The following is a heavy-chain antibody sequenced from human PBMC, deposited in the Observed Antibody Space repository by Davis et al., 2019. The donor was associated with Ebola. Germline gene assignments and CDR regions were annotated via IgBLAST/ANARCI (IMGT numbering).Heavy chain of an antibody. J-gene: IGHJ4*02. D-gene: IGHD1-26*01. CDR2: IRGGGGDK. V-gene: IGHV3-7*01. CDR1: GFTFSSSW. Sequence: GESLKISCEASGFTFSSSWMAWVRQAPGKGLEWVANIRGGGGDKNQVDSVKGRFTISRDNAKESLYLQMTNLRAEDTAVYYCARDQGGALDYWGQGILVTVSA. CDR3: ARDQGGALDY.